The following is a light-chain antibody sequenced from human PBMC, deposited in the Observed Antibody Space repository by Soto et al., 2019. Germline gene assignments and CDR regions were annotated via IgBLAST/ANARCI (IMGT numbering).Light chain of an antibody. V-gene: IGKV1-39*01. Sequence: DIQMTQSPSSLSASLGDRVTITCRASQSISSYLNWYQQKPGKAPKLLIYAASSLQSGVPSRFSGSGSGTDFTLTISSLQPEDFATYYCQQSYSTPWTFGQGTKAEIK. CDR3: QQSYSTPWT. CDR2: AAS. J-gene: IGKJ1*01. CDR1: QSISSY.